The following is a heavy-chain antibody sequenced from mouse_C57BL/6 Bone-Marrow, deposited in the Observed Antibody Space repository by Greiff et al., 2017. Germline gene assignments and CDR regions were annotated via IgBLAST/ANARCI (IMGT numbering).Heavy chain of an antibody. Sequence: EVKLQESGPGLVKPSQSLSLTCSVTGYSITSGYYWNWIRQFPGNKLEWMGYISYDGSNNYNPSLKNRISITRDTSKNQFFLKLNSVTTEDTATYYCARIPTTVVDYWGQGTTLTVSS. V-gene: IGHV3-6*01. D-gene: IGHD1-1*01. CDR1: GYSITSGYY. CDR3: ARIPTTVVDY. CDR2: ISYDGSN. J-gene: IGHJ2*01.